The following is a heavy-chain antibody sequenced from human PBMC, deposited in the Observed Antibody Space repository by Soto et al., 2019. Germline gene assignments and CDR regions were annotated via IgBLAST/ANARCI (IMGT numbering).Heavy chain of an antibody. CDR3: ARAPPRGGYGSDAFDI. D-gene: IGHD5-12*01. CDR2: IHYSGST. J-gene: IGHJ3*02. Sequence: QVQLQESGPGLVKPSQTLSLTCTVSVGSISSGGYYWSWISQHPGKGLEWIGYIHYSGSTYYNPSLKSRFTISVDTSKNQFSLKLSSVTAADTAVYYCARAPPRGGYGSDAFDIWGQGTMVTVSS. V-gene: IGHV4-31*03. CDR1: VGSISSGGYY.